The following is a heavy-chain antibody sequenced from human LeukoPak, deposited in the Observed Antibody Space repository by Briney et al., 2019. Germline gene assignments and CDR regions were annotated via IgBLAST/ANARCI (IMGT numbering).Heavy chain of an antibody. V-gene: IGHV1-69*13. D-gene: IGHD3-22*01. Sequence: GASVKVSCKASSYTFTSYAISWVRQAPGQGLEWMGGIIPIFGTANYAQKFQGRVTITADESTSTAYMELSSLRSEDTAVYYCARLYYYDSSGYSHEAFDIWGQGTMVTVSS. CDR2: IIPIFGTA. J-gene: IGHJ3*02. CDR3: ARLYYYDSSGYSHEAFDI. CDR1: SYTFTSYA.